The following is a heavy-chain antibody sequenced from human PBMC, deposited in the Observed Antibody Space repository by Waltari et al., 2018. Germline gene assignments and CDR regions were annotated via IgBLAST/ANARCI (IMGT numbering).Heavy chain of an antibody. CDR1: AFTSRSHA. CDR3: ARDYWDRTSCHGMDV. D-gene: IGHD2-2*01. J-gene: IGHJ6*02. V-gene: IGHV3-30*04. CDR2: ISYNEINK. Sequence: QVQLLESGGGVVQPGRSLRLSCAASAFTSRSHAMHWGRQAPGKGREWVAVISYNEINKYYVDYVKGRFSISRDNSKNTLFLQMNSLRTDDTAVYYGARDYWDRTSCHGMDVWGQGTTVTVSS.